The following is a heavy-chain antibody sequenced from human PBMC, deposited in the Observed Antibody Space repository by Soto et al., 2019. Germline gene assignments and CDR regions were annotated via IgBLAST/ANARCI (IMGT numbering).Heavy chain of an antibody. CDR3: ARDLPVAGPRHYYYGMDV. V-gene: IGHV4-31*03. Sequence: SETLSLTCTVSGGSISSGGYYWSWIRQHPGKGLEWIGYIYYSGSTYYNPSLKSRVTISVDTSKDQFSLKLSSVTAADTAVYYCARDLPVAGPRHYYYGMDVWGQGTTVTVSS. CDR1: GGSISSGGYY. D-gene: IGHD6-19*01. CDR2: IYYSGST. J-gene: IGHJ6*02.